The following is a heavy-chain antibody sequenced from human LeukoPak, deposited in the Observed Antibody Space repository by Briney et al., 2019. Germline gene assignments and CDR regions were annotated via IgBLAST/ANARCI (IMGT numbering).Heavy chain of an antibody. CDR3: AKLTGYYYGSGSCLDY. V-gene: IGHV3-23*01. Sequence: PGGSLRLSCAASGFTFSSYAMSWVRQAPGKGLEWVSAISGSGGSTYYADSVKGRFTISRDNSKNTLYLQMNSLRAEDTAVYYCAKLTGYYYGSGSCLDYWGQGTLVTVSS. J-gene: IGHJ4*02. CDR1: GFTFSSYA. D-gene: IGHD3-10*01. CDR2: ISGSGGST.